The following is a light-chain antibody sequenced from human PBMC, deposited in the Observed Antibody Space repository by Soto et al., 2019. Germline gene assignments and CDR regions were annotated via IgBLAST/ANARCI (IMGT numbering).Light chain of an antibody. J-gene: IGKJ3*01. Sequence: EIVMTQSPATLSVSPGESATLSCRASQSVSSNLAWYQQKPGQPPRLLIYDASTRATGIPARLSGSGSGTEFTLTISSVQSADFAVYYCQQYSSWPPFTFGPGTKVDIK. CDR1: QSVSSN. CDR3: QQYSSWPPFT. V-gene: IGKV3-15*01. CDR2: DAS.